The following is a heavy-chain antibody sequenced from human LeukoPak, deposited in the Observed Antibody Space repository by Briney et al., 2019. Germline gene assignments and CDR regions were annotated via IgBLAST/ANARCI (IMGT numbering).Heavy chain of an antibody. CDR2: ISSSSSYI. Sequence: GGSPRLSCAASGFTFSSYSMNWVRQAPGKGLEWVSSISSSSSYIYYADSVKGRFTISRDNAKNSLYLQMNSLRAEDTAVYYCARDGRDGYNYWGQGTLVTVSS. D-gene: IGHD5-24*01. V-gene: IGHV3-21*01. CDR3: ARDGRDGYNY. CDR1: GFTFSSYS. J-gene: IGHJ4*02.